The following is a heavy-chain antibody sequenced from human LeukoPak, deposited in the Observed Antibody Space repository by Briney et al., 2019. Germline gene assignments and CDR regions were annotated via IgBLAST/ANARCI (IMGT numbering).Heavy chain of an antibody. CDR1: GGSISSSSYY. D-gene: IGHD4-23*01. V-gene: IGHV4-39*01. CDR2: IYYSGST. CDR3: ARLPPTVVRGYYYYYMDV. Sequence: SETLSPTCTVSGGSISSSSYYWGWIRQPPGKGLEWIGSIYYSGSTYYNPSLKSRVTISVDTSKNQFSLKLSSVTAADTAVYYCARLPPTVVRGYYYYYMDVWGKGTTVTNSS. J-gene: IGHJ6*03.